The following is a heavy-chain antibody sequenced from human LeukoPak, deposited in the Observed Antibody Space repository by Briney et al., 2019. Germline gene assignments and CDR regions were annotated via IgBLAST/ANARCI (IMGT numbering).Heavy chain of an antibody. V-gene: IGHV4-34*01. D-gene: IGHD5-12*01. CDR1: GGSFSGYY. Sequence: PSETLSLTCAVYGGSFSGYYWSWIRQPPGKGLEWIGEINHSGSTNYNPSLKSRVTISVDTSKNQFSLKLSSVTAADTAVYYCARSSGLRSLDYWGQGTLVTVSS. CDR2: INHSGST. CDR3: ARSSGLRSLDY. J-gene: IGHJ4*02.